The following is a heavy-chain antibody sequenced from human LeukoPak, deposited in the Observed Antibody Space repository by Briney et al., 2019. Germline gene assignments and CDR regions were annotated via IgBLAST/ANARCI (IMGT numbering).Heavy chain of an antibody. J-gene: IGHJ4*02. V-gene: IGHV3-21*01. Sequence: PGRSLRLSCAASGFSFSDYTMQWVRQAPGKGLEWVSSISYSSFYIYYSDSVKGRFTISRDNAANSLYLQMDNLRAEDTALYFCARSNPGGGAAKARVANFWGQGTPVTVSS. D-gene: IGHD4/OR15-4a*01. CDR1: GFSFSDYT. CDR2: ISYSSFYI. CDR3: ARSNPGGGAAKARVANF.